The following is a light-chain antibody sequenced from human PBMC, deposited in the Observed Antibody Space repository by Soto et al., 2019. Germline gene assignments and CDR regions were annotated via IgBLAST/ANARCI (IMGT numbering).Light chain of an antibody. CDR1: QSVSSS. V-gene: IGKV3-15*01. J-gene: IGKJ1*01. CDR3: QQYGSLSWT. Sequence: EIVMTQSPATLSVSPGGRGTLSCRASQSVSSSVAWYQQKPGQAPRLLIYDSSSRATGVPDRFSGSGSGTDFTLTISRLEPEDFAVYHCQQYGSLSWTFGQGTKVDIK. CDR2: DSS.